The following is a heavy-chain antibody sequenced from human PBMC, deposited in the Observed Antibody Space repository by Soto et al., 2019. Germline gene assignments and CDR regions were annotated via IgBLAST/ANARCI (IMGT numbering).Heavy chain of an antibody. V-gene: IGHV3-21*01. CDR1: GFTFSSYS. J-gene: IGHJ4*02. Sequence: VQLVESGGGLVKPGGSLRLSCAASGFTFSSYSMNWVRQAPGKGLEWVSSISSSSSYIYYADSVRERFTISRDNAENSLYLQMNSLRAEDTAVYYCARAEAVAGTDYWGQGTLVTVSS. D-gene: IGHD6-19*01. CDR2: ISSSSSYI. CDR3: ARAEAVAGTDY.